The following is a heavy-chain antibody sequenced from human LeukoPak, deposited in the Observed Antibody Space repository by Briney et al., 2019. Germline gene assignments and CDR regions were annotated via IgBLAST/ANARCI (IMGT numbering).Heavy chain of an antibody. Sequence: SETLSLTCTVSGGSISSYYWSWIRQPPGKGLEWIGYIYYSGSTNYNPSLKSRVTISVDTSKNQFSLKLSSVTAADTAVYYCAGAGTYYYDSSGYYPPDYRGQGTLVTVSS. V-gene: IGHV4-59*01. D-gene: IGHD3-22*01. CDR3: AGAGTYYYDSSGYYPPDY. J-gene: IGHJ4*02. CDR1: GGSISSYY. CDR2: IYYSGST.